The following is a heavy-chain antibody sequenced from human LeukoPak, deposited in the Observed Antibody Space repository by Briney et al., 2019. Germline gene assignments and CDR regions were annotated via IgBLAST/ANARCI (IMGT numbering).Heavy chain of an antibody. CDR2: INAGNGNT. CDR3: AKSQGQYLSLKNWFEP. CDR1: GYVFTDFS. Sequence: GASVKVSCKASGYVFTDFSIHWVRQAPGHKLEWMGWINAGNGNTKYSRKFQARLTISRDTSANTAYMELTNLRSEDTAVYFCAKSQGQYLSLKNWFEPWGQGTLVTVSS. J-gene: IGHJ5*02. D-gene: IGHD2-2*01. V-gene: IGHV1-3*01.